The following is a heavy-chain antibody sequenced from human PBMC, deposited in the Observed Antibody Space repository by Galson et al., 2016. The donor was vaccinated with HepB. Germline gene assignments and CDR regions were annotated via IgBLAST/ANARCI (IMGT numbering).Heavy chain of an antibody. Sequence: SLRLSCAASGFTFRDYGMTWVRQAPGKGLEVVSSISRSGDSTDYADSVKGRSTISRDNSRSMLFLEMNSLKTEDTGVYYCVRGSTAPDVWGKGTTVTVSS. V-gene: IGHV3-23*01. CDR2: ISRSGDST. CDR1: GFTFRDYG. D-gene: IGHD3-16*01. CDR3: VRGSTAPDV. J-gene: IGHJ6*04.